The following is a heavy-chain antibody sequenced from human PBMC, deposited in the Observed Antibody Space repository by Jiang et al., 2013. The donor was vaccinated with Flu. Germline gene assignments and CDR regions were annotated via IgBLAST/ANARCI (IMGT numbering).Heavy chain of an antibody. CDR2: IHYSGTT. J-gene: IGHJ2*01. D-gene: IGHD2-21*02. Sequence: GKGLEWIGYIHYSGTTNYNPSLKSRVGISVDTSKTHFSLKLTSVTAADTAIYYCARAVVTASWYFDLWGRGTLVTVSS. CDR3: ARAVVTASWYFDL. V-gene: IGHV4-61*03.